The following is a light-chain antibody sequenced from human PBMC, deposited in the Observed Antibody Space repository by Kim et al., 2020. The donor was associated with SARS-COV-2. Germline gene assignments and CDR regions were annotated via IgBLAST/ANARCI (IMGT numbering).Light chain of an antibody. CDR3: AAWDDSLRVWV. CDR2: RNN. V-gene: IGLV1-47*01. Sequence: ELTQPPSASGTPGQRVTISCSGSSSNIGSNYVYWYQQLPGTAPKLLIYRNNQRPSGVPDRFSGSKSGTSASLAISGLRSEDEADYYCAAWDDSLRVWV. CDR1: SSNIGSNY. J-gene: IGLJ3*02.